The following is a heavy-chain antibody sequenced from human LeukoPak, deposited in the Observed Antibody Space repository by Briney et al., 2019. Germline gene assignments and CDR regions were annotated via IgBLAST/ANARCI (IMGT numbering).Heavy chain of an antibody. J-gene: IGHJ4*02. CDR1: GVTFSSYA. V-gene: IGHV3-23*01. CDR3: AKTNSSDYSYFFDF. D-gene: IGHD3-22*01. CDR2: ISGSGGRT. Sequence: AGGSLRLSCAASGVTFSSYAMSWVRQAPGKGLEWVSGISGSGGRTYYADSVKGRFTVSRDNSKSTLYLLMNSLRAENTAVYYCAKTNSSDYSYFFDFWGQGTLVTVSS.